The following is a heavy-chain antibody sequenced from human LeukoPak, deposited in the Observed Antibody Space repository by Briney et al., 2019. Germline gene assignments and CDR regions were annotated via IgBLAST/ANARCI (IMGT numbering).Heavy chain of an antibody. J-gene: IGHJ4*02. CDR2: IKQDGSDK. CDR3: ARDSGYSSSSGFDY. CDR1: GFTFTHFW. D-gene: IGHD6-6*01. V-gene: IGHV3-7*01. Sequence: GGSLRLSCAASGFTFTHFWMSWVRQAPGKGLEWVANIKQDGSDKYYVDSVKGRFTNSRDNAKNSLYLQMNSLRAEDTALFYCARDSGYSSSSGFDYWGQGTLVTVSS.